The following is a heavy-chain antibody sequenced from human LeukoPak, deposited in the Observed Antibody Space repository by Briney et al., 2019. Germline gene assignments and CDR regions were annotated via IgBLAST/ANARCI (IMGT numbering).Heavy chain of an antibody. CDR3: AKVAYDSSVPFT. Sequence: GGSLRLSCAASGFTFSSYGMHWVRQAPGKGLEWVAFIHYDGSIKYYADSMKGRFTISRDNSKNTLYLQMNSLRHEDTAFYYCAKVAYDSSVPFTWGQGTLVTVSS. V-gene: IGHV3-30*02. J-gene: IGHJ5*02. CDR1: GFTFSSYG. D-gene: IGHD3-22*01. CDR2: IHYDGSIK.